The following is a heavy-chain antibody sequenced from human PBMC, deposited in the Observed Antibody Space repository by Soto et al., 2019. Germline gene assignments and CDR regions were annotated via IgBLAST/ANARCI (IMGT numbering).Heavy chain of an antibody. Sequence: LXLFCAASGFTFSSYAMHWVRQAPCKGLEWVAVISYDGSNKYYADSVKGRFTISRDNSKNTLYLQMNSLRAEDTAVYYCARALGTDYYYYGMDVWGQGTTVTVSS. CDR3: ARALGTDYYYYGMDV. CDR1: GFTFSSYA. CDR2: ISYDGSNK. D-gene: IGHD7-27*01. J-gene: IGHJ6*02. V-gene: IGHV3-30-3*01.